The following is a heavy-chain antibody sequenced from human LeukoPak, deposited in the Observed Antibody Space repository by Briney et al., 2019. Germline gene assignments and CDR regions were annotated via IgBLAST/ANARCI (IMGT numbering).Heavy chain of an antibody. D-gene: IGHD3-10*01. CDR3: ATSPYGSGSSFEY. Sequence: PGGSLRLSCAASGFTFSSYAMSWVRQAPGKGLEWVSGISGSGGSTYCADSVKGRFTISRDNSKNTLYLQMNSLRAEDTAVYYCATSPYGSGSSFEYWGQGTLVTVSS. CDR1: GFTFSSYA. V-gene: IGHV3-23*01. CDR2: ISGSGGST. J-gene: IGHJ4*02.